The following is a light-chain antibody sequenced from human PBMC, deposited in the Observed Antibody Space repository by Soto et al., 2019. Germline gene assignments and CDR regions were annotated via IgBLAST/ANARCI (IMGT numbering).Light chain of an antibody. V-gene: IGKV3-15*01. CDR2: DTS. J-gene: IGKJ5*01. CDR1: QSVRNK. Sequence: EILLTQSPATLSVSPGERVTLSCRASQSVRNKLAWYQQQPGQAPRVLIYDTSTRATGLPARFSGSGSGTDFTLTISSLQSEDSAFYYCQQYNRWSAITFGQGTRLEIK. CDR3: QQYNRWSAIT.